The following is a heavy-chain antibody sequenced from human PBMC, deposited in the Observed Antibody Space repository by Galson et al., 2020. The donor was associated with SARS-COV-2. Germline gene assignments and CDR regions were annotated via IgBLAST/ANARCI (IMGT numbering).Heavy chain of an antibody. CDR3: TTGSSWDY. CDR1: GFTFSNAW. J-gene: IGHJ4*02. V-gene: IGHV3-15*01. Sequence: SCAASGFTFSNAWMTWVRQAPGKGLEWVGLINSKTDGGTTDYAAPVKGRFTISRDDSKNTLYLQMISLKTEDTAVYYCTTGSSWDYWGQGTLVTVSS. CDR2: INSKTDGGTT.